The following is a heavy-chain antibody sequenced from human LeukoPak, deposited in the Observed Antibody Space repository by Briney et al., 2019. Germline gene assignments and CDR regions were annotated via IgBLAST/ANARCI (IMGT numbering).Heavy chain of an antibody. D-gene: IGHD3-16*02. CDR1: GGSFSGYY. J-gene: IGHJ3*02. Sequence: SETLSLTCAVYGGSFSGYYWSWIRQPPGKGLEWIGEINHSGSTNYNPSLKSRVTISVDTSKRQFSLKMSSVSAADTAVYYCARQVHTYDYVWGSYRYDAFDIWGQGTMVTASS. CDR2: INHSGST. CDR3: ARQVHTYDYVWGSYRYDAFDI. V-gene: IGHV4-34*01.